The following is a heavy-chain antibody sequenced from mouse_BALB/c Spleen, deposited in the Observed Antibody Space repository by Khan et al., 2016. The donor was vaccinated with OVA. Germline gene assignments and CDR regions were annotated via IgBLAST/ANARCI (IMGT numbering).Heavy chain of an antibody. CDR3: ARSKVNGYDERVFDY. D-gene: IGHD2-2*01. Sequence: QIQLVQSGPELKKPGETVKISCKASGYTFTKYGMNWVKQAPGKGLKWMGWINTYTGEPTYADDFKGRFAFSLETSASTAYLQINNLKNADMATYFCARSKVNGYDERVFDYWGQGTTLTVSS. CDR2: INTYTGEP. CDR1: GYTFTKYG. V-gene: IGHV9-1*02. J-gene: IGHJ2*01.